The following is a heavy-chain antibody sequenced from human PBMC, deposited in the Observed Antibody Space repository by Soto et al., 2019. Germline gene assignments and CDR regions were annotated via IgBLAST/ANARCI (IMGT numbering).Heavy chain of an antibody. Sequence: QVTLKESGPTRVKPTQTLTLTCTFSGFSFSTGGVGVGWARQPPGKTLEWLALIYWDDDKRYRPYLKSRPTITKDTSKNQEILTMTDVDPVDTATYYCAPRLFDIGAFDMWGQGTVVTVSS. V-gene: IGHV2-5*02. CDR2: IYWDDDK. CDR1: GFSFSTGGVG. CDR3: APRLFDIGAFDM. J-gene: IGHJ3*02.